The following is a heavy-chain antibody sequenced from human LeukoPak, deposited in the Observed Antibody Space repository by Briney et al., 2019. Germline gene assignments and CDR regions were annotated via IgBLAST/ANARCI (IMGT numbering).Heavy chain of an antibody. CDR3: ATGSGHDSSGYYYRYYYYYMDV. CDR2: FDPEDGET. CDR1: GYTLTELS. J-gene: IGHJ6*03. V-gene: IGHV1-24*01. D-gene: IGHD3-22*01. Sequence: ASVKVSCKVSGYTLTELSMHWVRQAPGKGLEWMGGFDPEDGETIYAQKFQGRVTMTEDTSTDTAYMELSSLRSEDTAVYDCATGSGHDSSGYYYRYYYYYMDVWGKGTTVTVSS.